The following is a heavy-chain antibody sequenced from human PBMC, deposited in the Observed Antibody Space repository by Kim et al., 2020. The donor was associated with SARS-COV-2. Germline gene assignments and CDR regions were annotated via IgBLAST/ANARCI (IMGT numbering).Heavy chain of an antibody. CDR2: GSK. J-gene: IGHJ4*02. V-gene: IGHV3-23*01. D-gene: IGHD2-2*01. CDR3: AKMPGYYFDY. Sequence: GSKYYADSVKGQFTISRDNYKNTLYRQVNSLRAEDTAVYYCAKMPGYYFDYWGQRTLVTVSS.